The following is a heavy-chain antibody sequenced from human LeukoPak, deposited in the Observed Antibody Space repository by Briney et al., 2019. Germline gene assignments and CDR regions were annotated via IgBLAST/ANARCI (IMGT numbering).Heavy chain of an antibody. D-gene: IGHD3-10*01. CDR3: ARGYYGSGTYMDV. Sequence: SETLSLTCTVSAGSISSSNYYWGWIRQPPGKGLEWIGSIYYSGITYYNPSLKSRVTISVDTSKNQFSLKLSSVTAADTAVYYCARGYYGSGTYMDVWGKGTTVTSSS. CDR2: IYYSGIT. CDR1: AGSISSSNYY. J-gene: IGHJ6*03. V-gene: IGHV4-39*07.